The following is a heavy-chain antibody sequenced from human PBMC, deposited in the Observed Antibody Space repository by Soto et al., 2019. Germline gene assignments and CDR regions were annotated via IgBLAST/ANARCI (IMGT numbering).Heavy chain of an antibody. CDR3: ARLVYDSRLNYLYFDH. V-gene: IGHV4-39*07. D-gene: IGHD3-22*01. J-gene: IGHJ4*02. CDR1: GASISSSRYY. Sequence: SETLSLTCSFSGASISSSRYYWGWIRQPPGKGLEWIASTYFGGMTYYSPSLESRATISVDRSKNQFSLRLSSVTAADTGKYYCARLVYDSRLNYLYFDHWGQGTLVTVSS. CDR2: TYFGGMT.